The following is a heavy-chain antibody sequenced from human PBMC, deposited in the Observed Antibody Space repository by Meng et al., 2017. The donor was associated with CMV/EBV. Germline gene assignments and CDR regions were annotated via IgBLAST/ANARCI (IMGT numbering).Heavy chain of an antibody. J-gene: IGHJ6*02. D-gene: IGHD3-22*01. CDR1: GFTVSSNY. CDR2: ISWDGGST. CDR3: AKDIGYDSSGSKSYGMDV. Sequence: GGSLRLSCAASGFTVSSNYMSWVRQAPGKGLEWVSLISWDGGSTYYADSVKGRFTISRDNSKNSLYLQMNSLRTEDTALYYCAKDIGYDSSGSKSYGMDVWGQGTTVTVSS. V-gene: IGHV3-43*01.